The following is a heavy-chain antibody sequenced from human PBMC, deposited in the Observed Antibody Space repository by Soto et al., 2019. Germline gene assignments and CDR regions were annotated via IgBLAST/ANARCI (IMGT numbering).Heavy chain of an antibody. CDR1: GASGFTFKNSW. Sequence: GGSLRLSCAASGASGFTFKNSWERWVRQAPGKGLEWVSPISSDYSTSVYIYYADSVKGRFTISRDNAKSSLYLQMDSLRAEDTAVYYCAASSRYYDFWSGYYGDFDYWGQGTLVTVSS. D-gene: IGHD3-3*01. V-gene: IGHV3-21*01. CDR2: ISSDYSTSVYI. J-gene: IGHJ4*02. CDR3: AASSRYYDFWSGYYGDFDY.